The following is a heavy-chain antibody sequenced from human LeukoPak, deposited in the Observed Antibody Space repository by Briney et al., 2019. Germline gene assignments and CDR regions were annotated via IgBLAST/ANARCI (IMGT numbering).Heavy chain of an antibody. Sequence: GGSLRLSCAASGFTFSSYWMHWVRQAPGKGLVWVSRISSDGSSTSYADSVKGRFTISRDNAKNTLYLQMNSLRAEDTGVYYCARDMTGYSSAWYYFDYWGQGTLVTVSS. CDR2: ISSDGSST. D-gene: IGHD6-19*01. V-gene: IGHV3-74*01. J-gene: IGHJ4*02. CDR3: ARDMTGYSSAWYYFDY. CDR1: GFTFSSYW.